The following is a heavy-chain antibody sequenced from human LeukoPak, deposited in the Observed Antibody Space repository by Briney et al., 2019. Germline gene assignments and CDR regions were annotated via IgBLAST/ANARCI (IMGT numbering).Heavy chain of an antibody. D-gene: IGHD3-22*01. V-gene: IGHV4-61*02. J-gene: IGHJ4*02. CDR3: ARVRPSTMIFPPPIDY. CDR1: GASINSGSYY. CDR2: IYTSGST. Sequence: PSETLSLTCTVSGASINSGSYYWTWIRQPAGKGLEWIGRIYTSGSTNYNPSLKSRVTISVDTSKNQFSLKLSSVTAADTAVYYCARVRPSTMIFPPPIDYWGQGTLVTVSS.